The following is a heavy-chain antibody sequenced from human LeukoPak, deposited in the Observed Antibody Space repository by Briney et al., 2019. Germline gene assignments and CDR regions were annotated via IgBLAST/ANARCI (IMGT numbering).Heavy chain of an antibody. CDR3: ARGHSLWQLVRGRYFDY. D-gene: IGHD6-13*01. Sequence: QPSGTLSLTCAVSGGSISSSNWWSWVRQPPGKGLEWIGEIYHSGSTNYNPSLKSRVTISVDKSKNQFSLKLSSVTAADTAVYYCARGHSLWQLVRGRYFDYWGQGTLVTVSS. CDR2: IYHSGST. CDR1: GGSISSSNW. V-gene: IGHV4-4*02. J-gene: IGHJ4*02.